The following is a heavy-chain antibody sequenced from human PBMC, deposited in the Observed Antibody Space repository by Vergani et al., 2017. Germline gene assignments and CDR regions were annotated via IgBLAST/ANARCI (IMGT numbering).Heavy chain of an antibody. CDR2: TWYDGNNK. CDR1: GFTFNQNG. V-gene: IGHV3-33*01. D-gene: IGHD1-14*01. Sequence: QVQLVESGGGVVQPGRSLRLSCAASGFTFNQNGMHWVRQAPGKGLEWVAVTWYDGNNKQYADSVKGRFTISRDNYKSTMYLQMNSLRDEDTGVYYCARDLRLLYNRFDPWGQGTLVTVSS. CDR3: ARDLRLLYNRFDP. J-gene: IGHJ5*02.